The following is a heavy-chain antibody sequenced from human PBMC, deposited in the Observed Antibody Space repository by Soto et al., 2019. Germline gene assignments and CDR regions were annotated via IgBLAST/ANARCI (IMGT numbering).Heavy chain of an antibody. CDR2: IYPGDSDT. V-gene: IGHV5-51*01. J-gene: IGHJ3*02. D-gene: IGHD3-9*01. Sequence: GESLKISCKGSGYSFTSYWIGWVRQMPGKGLEWMGIIYPGDSDTRYSPSFQGQVTFSADKSISTAYLQWSSLKASDTAMYYCARRGDILTGYYAFDIWGQGTMVTVSS. CDR3: ARRGDILTGYYAFDI. CDR1: GYSFTSYW.